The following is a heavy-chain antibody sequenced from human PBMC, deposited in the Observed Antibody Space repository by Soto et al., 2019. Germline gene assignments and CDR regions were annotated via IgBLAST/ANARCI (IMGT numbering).Heavy chain of an antibody. D-gene: IGHD6-13*01. Sequence: PGGSLRLSCAASGFTFSSYWMSWVRQAPGKGLEWVANIKQDGSEKYYVDSVKGRFTISRDNAKNSLYLQMSSLRAEDTAVYYCARFSYGSSAPLDYWGRGTLVTVSS. CDR2: IKQDGSEK. CDR3: ARFSYGSSAPLDY. J-gene: IGHJ4*02. V-gene: IGHV3-7*05. CDR1: GFTFSSYW.